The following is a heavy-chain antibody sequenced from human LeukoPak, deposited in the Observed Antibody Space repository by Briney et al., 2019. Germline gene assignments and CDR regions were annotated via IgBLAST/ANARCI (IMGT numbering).Heavy chain of an antibody. CDR1: GGTFISYA. CDR2: IIPIFGTA. CDR3: ARDPLYDFWSGYAGYYGMDV. Sequence: SVKVSCKASGGTFISYAISWVRQAPGQGLEWMGGIIPIFGTANYAQKFQGRVTITADESTSTAYMELSSLRSEDTAVYYCARDPLYDFWSGYAGYYGMDVWGQGTTVTVSS. V-gene: IGHV1-69*13. J-gene: IGHJ6*02. D-gene: IGHD3-3*01.